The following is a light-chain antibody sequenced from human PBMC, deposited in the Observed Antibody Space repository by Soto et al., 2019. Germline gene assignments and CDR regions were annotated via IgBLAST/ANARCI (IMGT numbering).Light chain of an antibody. Sequence: QSVLTQPPSASGTPGQRVTISCYGSSSNIGSNTVNWYQQLPGTAPKLLIYSNNQRPSGVPDRFSDSKSGTSASLAISGLQSEDEADYYCAAWDDSLNGVVFGGGTKLTVL. CDR1: SSNIGSNT. V-gene: IGLV1-44*01. CDR2: SNN. CDR3: AAWDDSLNGVV. J-gene: IGLJ2*01.